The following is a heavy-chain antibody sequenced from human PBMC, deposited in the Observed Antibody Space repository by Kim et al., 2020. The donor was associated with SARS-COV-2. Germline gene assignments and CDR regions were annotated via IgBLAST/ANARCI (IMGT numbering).Heavy chain of an antibody. CDR3: AREGGS. V-gene: IGHV3-30-3*01. Sequence: GGSLRLSCAASGFTFSTYAMHWVRQPPGKGLEWVAFISSDGSKTYYEDSVKGRFTISRDNSKNMVYLQMNSLRDEDTTVYYCAREGGSWGQGTLVTVSP. D-gene: IGHD3-16*01. CDR2: ISSDGSKT. J-gene: IGHJ5*02. CDR1: GFTFSTYA.